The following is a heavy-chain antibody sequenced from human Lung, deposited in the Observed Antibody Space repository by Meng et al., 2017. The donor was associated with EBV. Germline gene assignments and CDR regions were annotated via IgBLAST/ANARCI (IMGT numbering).Heavy chain of an antibody. J-gene: IGHJ4*02. Sequence: QGHLQLWGPDLLKPPETLPLTCAVYSDSFSEYYWSWIRQLPGKGLEWIGEINHSGSTNYNPSLKSRVTMSLDTSKRQFSLRLNSVTAADTGVYYCARGSPTVATDSWGQGTLVTVSS. CDR1: SDSFSEYY. CDR2: INHSGST. D-gene: IGHD4-23*01. V-gene: IGHV4-34*01. CDR3: ARGSPTVATDS.